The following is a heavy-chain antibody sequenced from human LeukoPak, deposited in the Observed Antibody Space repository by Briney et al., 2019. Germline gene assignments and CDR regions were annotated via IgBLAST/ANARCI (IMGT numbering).Heavy chain of an antibody. J-gene: IGHJ4*02. CDR2: ISSSGSTI. V-gene: IGHV3-48*03. D-gene: IGHD3-16*02. Sequence: GGSLRLSCAASGFTFSSYEMNWVRQAPGKGLEWVSYISSSGSTIYYADSVKGRFTISRDNAKNSLYLQMNSLRAEDTAVYYCARRGPRDVWGSHRLDYWGQGTLVTVSS. CDR1: GFTFSSYE. CDR3: ARRGPRDVWGSHRLDY.